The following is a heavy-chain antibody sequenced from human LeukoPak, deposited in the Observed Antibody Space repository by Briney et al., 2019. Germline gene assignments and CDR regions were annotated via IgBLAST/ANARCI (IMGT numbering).Heavy chain of an antibody. J-gene: IGHJ4*02. CDR3: ARSLGGSYLTRFDY. CDR1: GYTFTSYG. CDR2: ISAYNGNT. V-gene: IGHV1-18*01. Sequence: ASVKVSXKAYGYTFTSYGISWVRQAPGRGLEWMGWISAYNGNTKYAQKLQGRVTMTTDTSTSTAYMELRSLRSDDTAVYYCARSLGGSYLTRFDYWGQGTLVTVSS. D-gene: IGHD1-26*01.